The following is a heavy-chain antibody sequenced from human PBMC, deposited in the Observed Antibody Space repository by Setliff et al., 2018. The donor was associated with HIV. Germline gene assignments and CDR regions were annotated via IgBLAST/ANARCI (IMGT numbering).Heavy chain of an antibody. V-gene: IGHV4-61*09. CDR3: ARVGYHGSGRYSFDY. Sequence: SETLSLTCTVSGGSISSGTYYWSWIRQPAGKALEWIGHLYTSGSTKYNPSLKSRVTISADTSKNQFSLNLSSVTAAETAVYYCARVGYHGSGRYSFDYWGQGTLVTVSS. CDR2: LYTSGST. D-gene: IGHD3-10*01. CDR1: GGSISSGTYY. J-gene: IGHJ4*02.